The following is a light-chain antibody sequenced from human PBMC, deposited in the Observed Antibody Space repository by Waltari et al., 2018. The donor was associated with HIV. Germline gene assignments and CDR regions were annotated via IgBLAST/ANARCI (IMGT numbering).Light chain of an antibody. J-gene: IGKJ2*01. V-gene: IGKV1-33*01. CDR3: VQYYNLPYT. CDR2: DGV. Sequence: DLQLTQSPSSVALSVGDRVTITCQATQGIKRNLNWYQQKPGKAPRLMVYDGVRLEEGVTSRFSGSGSGTDYSLTIDDLQPEDIGIYYCVQYYNLPYTFGRGTKVEVK. CDR1: QGIKRN.